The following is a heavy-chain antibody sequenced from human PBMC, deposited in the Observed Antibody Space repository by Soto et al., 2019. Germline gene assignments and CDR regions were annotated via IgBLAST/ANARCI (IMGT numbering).Heavy chain of an antibody. CDR2: ISTSGSST. CDR1: GFSFSDYY. D-gene: IGHD1-26*01. J-gene: IGHJ6*03. Sequence: QVQLVESGGGLVKPGGSLRLSCAASGFSFSDYYMSWIRQAPGKGLEWVSLISTSGSSTDYADSVKGRFTISRDNAKNSLSLQMNSLRAKDTAVYYCANLAKNYYHYMDVWGKGTTVTVSS. CDR3: ANLAKNYYHYMDV. V-gene: IGHV3-11*01.